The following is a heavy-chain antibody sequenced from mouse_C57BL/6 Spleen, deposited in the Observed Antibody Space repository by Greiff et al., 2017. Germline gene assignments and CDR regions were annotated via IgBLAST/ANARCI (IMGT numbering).Heavy chain of an antibody. CDR3: ARRAYYGKGGGFDY. Sequence: VQLQQSGPELVKPGASVKISCKASGYTFTDYYMNWVKQSHGKSLEWIGDINPNNGGTSYNQKFKGKATLTVDKSSSTAYMELRSLTSEDSAVXYCARRAYYGKGGGFDYWGQGTTLTVSS. V-gene: IGHV1-26*01. CDR2: INPNNGGT. J-gene: IGHJ2*01. CDR1: GYTFTDYY. D-gene: IGHD2-10*01.